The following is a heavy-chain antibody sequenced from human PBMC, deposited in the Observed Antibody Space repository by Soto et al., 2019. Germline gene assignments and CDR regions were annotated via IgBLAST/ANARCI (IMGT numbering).Heavy chain of an antibody. CDR2: IKSKSDGGTT. Sequence: PGGSLRLSCAASGITFSKAWMNWVRQSPWKGLEKVGRIKSKSDGGTTDYAAPVKGRFTISRDDSENTLCLQMNSLKTEDTAVYYCTTNFYSDYGMDVWGQGT. J-gene: IGHJ6*02. CDR3: TTNFYSDYGMDV. CDR1: GITFSKAW. V-gene: IGHV3-15*01. D-gene: IGHD4-4*01.